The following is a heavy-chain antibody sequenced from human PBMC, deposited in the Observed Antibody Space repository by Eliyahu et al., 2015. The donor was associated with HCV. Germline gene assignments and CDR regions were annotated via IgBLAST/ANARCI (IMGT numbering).Heavy chain of an antibody. Sequence: QVQLVESGGGVVQPGRSLRLSCAASGFXFSSHGXHWVRQAPGKGLEWVAVIWYDGSNKXYADSVKGRFTISRDNSKNTLYLQMDSLRAEDTAVYYCARDGSLYSGSYFDYWGQGTLVTVSS. D-gene: IGHD1-26*01. CDR1: GFXFSSHG. CDR2: IWYDGSNK. V-gene: IGHV3-33*01. J-gene: IGHJ4*02. CDR3: ARDGSLYSGSYFDY.